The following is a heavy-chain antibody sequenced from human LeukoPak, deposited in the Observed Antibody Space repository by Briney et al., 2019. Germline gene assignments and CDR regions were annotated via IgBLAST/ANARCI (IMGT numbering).Heavy chain of an antibody. CDR2: ISESGYNT. J-gene: IGHJ5*02. V-gene: IGHV3-23*01. CDR3: AKHFVYIP. Sequence: GGSLRLSCEASEFTFRDCAMNWVRQAPRKGREGYFSISESGYNTDYADSVKGRFTISRDNPKYLLLLQMSSLRAEVKAVYYCAKHFVYIPWGQGTLVTVSS. D-gene: IGHD5/OR15-5a*01. CDR1: EFTFRDCA.